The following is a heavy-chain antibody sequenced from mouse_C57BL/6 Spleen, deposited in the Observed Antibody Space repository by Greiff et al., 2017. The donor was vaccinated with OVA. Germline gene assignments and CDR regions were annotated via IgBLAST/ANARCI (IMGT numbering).Heavy chain of an antibody. CDR2: IDPSASYT. J-gene: IGHJ2*01. V-gene: IGHV1-50*01. CDR1: GYTFTSYW. Sequence: QQSCTASGYTFTSYWMQWVKQRPGQGLEWIGEIDPSASYTNYNQKFKGKATLTVDTSSSTAYMQLISPTSEDSAVYYCHYSSGWYYFDYWGQGTTLTVSA. D-gene: IGHD3-2*02. CDR3: HYSSGWYYFDY.